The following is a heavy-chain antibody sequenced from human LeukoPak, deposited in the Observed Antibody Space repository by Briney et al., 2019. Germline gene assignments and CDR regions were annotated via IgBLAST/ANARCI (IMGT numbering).Heavy chain of an antibody. V-gene: IGHV4-30-4*08. CDR2: IYYSGST. CDR1: GGSISSGDYY. CDR3: ARHGAYCSSTSCPSYYYYGMDV. Sequence: SETLSLTCTVSGGSISSGDYYWSWIRQPPGKGLEWIGYIYYSGSTYYNPSLKSRVTISVDTSKNQFSLKLSSVTAADTAVYYCARHGAYCSSTSCPSYYYYGMDVWGQGTTVTVSS. J-gene: IGHJ6*02. D-gene: IGHD2-2*01.